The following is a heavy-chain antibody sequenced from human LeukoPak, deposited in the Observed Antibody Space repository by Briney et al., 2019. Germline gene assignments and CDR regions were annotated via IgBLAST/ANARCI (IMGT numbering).Heavy chain of an antibody. CDR3: ARSITMIVPFDP. J-gene: IGHJ5*02. Sequence: SETLSLTCTVSGGSISSSSYYWGWIRQPPGKGLEWIGSIYYSGSTYYNPSLKSRVTISVDTSKNQFSLKLSSVTAADTAVYYCARSITMIVPFDPWGQGTLVTVSS. CDR2: IYYSGST. V-gene: IGHV4-39*07. D-gene: IGHD3-22*01. CDR1: GGSISSSSYY.